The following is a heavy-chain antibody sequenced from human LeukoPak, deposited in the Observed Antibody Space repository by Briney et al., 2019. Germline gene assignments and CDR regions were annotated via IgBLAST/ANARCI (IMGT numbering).Heavy chain of an antibody. CDR1: GFTFTDSW. CDR3: ARVRYGNYFDY. V-gene: IGHV3-7*03. CDR2: IKPDGTEK. D-gene: IGHD3-10*01. Sequence: GGSLRLSCAASGFTFTDSWMSWVRQPPGKGLAWVVNIKPDGTEKYYVDSLKGRFTVSRDNAKNSLYLQMSSLRAEDTAVYYCARVRYGNYFDYWGQGTLVTVSS. J-gene: IGHJ4*02.